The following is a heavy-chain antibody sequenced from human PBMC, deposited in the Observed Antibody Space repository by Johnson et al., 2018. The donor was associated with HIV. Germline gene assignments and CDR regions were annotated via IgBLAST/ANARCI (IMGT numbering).Heavy chain of an antibody. V-gene: IGHV3-7*05. Sequence: VQLVESGGGLVQPGGSLRLSCAVSGFTFSNHHMTWVRQAPGKGLEWVANIKQDGSEKYYVDSVKGRFTISRDNAKNSLYLQMNSLRAEDTAVYYCARDPDVTPGAFDIWGQGTMVTVSS. CDR3: ARDPDVTPGAFDI. CDR1: GFTFSNHH. CDR2: IKQDGSEK. D-gene: IGHD2-15*01. J-gene: IGHJ3*02.